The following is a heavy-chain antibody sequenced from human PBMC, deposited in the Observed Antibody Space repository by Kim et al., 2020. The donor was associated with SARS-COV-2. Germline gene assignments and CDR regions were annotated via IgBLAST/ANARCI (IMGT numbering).Heavy chain of an antibody. V-gene: IGHV3-21*01. CDR3: ARSGQDYVWGY. CDR2: ISSSGGFL. Sequence: GGSLRLSCAASGFIFSDYSMNWVRQAPGKGLEWVSSISSSGGFLYYADSVKGRFTISRDNAKNSLYLQMNSLRAEDTAVYYCARSGQDYVWGYWGQGTLVTVSS. J-gene: IGHJ4*02. D-gene: IGHD3-16*01. CDR1: GFIFSDYS.